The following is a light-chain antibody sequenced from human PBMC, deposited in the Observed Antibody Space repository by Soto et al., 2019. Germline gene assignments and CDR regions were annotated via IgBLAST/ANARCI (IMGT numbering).Light chain of an antibody. CDR2: GAS. J-gene: IGKJ5*01. CDR3: QQYGGSPAIT. Sequence: EIVLTQSPGTLSLSPGERATLSCRASQSVSSNLAWYQQKPGQAPRLLIYGASSRATGIPDRFRASASGTDFTLTISRLEPEDFAVYFCQQYGGSPAITFGQGTRLEIK. V-gene: IGKV3-20*01. CDR1: QSVSSN.